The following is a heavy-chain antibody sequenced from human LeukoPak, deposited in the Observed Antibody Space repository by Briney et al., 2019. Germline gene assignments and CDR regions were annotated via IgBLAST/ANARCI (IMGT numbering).Heavy chain of an antibody. CDR2: IYPGDSDT. Sequence: GESLKISCKGSGYSFPSYWIGWVRQMPGKGLEWMGIIYPGDSDTRYSPSFQGQVTISADKSISTAYLQWSSLKASDTAMYYCARTGTNYYYYMDVWGKGTTVTVSS. J-gene: IGHJ6*03. CDR1: GYSFPSYW. V-gene: IGHV5-51*01. D-gene: IGHD1-1*01. CDR3: ARTGTNYYYYMDV.